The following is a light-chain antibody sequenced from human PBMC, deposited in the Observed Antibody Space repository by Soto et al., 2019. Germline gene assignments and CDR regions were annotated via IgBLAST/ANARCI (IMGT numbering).Light chain of an antibody. Sequence: EVVLSQSPGTLSFAPGEIATLSCTASQTISSNLAWYQQKPGQAPRLLIYGASNRSTGIPARFRGSGSGTDFTLTISSLEPEDFAVYYCQQRSNWPVTFGPGTRLEIK. CDR2: GAS. CDR1: QTISSN. CDR3: QQRSNWPVT. V-gene: IGKV3-11*01. J-gene: IGKJ5*01.